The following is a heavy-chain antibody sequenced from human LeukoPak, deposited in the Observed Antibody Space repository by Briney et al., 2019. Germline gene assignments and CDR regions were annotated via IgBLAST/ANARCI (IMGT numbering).Heavy chain of an antibody. Sequence: SGTLSLTCTVSGGSISSYYWSWIRQPPGKGLEWIGYIYYSGSTNYNPSLKSRVTISVDTSKNQFSLKLSSVTAADTAVYYCARAGVLWFGELLRTPYFDYWGQGTLVTVSS. CDR3: ARAGVLWFGELLRTPYFDY. J-gene: IGHJ4*02. V-gene: IGHV4-59*01. CDR1: GGSISSYY. D-gene: IGHD3-10*01. CDR2: IYYSGST.